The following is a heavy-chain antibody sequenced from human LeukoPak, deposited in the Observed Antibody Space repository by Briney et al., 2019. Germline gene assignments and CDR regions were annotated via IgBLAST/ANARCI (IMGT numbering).Heavy chain of an antibody. Sequence: SETLSLTCTVSGGSISSYYWGWIRQPAGKGLEWIGRIYTSGSTNYNPSLKSRVTISVDKSKNQFSLKLSSVTAADTAVYYCVGGYYDSSGYPMGDFDYWGQGTLVTVSS. D-gene: IGHD3-22*01. J-gene: IGHJ4*02. CDR2: IYTSGST. V-gene: IGHV4-4*07. CDR3: VGGYYDSSGYPMGDFDY. CDR1: GGSISSYY.